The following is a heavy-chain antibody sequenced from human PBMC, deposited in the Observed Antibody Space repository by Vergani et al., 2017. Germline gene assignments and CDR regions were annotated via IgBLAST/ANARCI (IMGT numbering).Heavy chain of an antibody. J-gene: IGHJ4*02. D-gene: IGHD3-22*01. Sequence: QVELQESGPGLVRPSETLSLTCGVSGFSISSGFDWGWIRQPPGKGLEWIGSIHYSGSTHYNPSLESRVTISVDPSKNQFSLKLNSMTAADTAIYYCARGDNSGYYFRDYFDFWGQGTLVTVSS. V-gene: IGHV4-38-2*01. CDR1: GFSISSGFD. CDR2: IHYSGST. CDR3: ARGDNSGYYFRDYFDF.